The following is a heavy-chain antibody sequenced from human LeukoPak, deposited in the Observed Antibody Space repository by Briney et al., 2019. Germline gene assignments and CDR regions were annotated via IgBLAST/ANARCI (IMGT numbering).Heavy chain of an antibody. CDR1: GYTLTELS. J-gene: IGHJ6*03. D-gene: IGHD2-2*01. CDR3: AINAYCSSNSCWGNYYYYYMDV. Sequence: GASVKVSCKVSGYTLTELSMHWVRQAPGKGLEWVGGFDPEDGETIYAQKFQGRVTLTEDTSTDTAYMELSSLRSADTAMYYCAINAYCSSNSCWGNYYYYYMDVWGKGTTVTVSS. V-gene: IGHV1-24*01. CDR2: FDPEDGET.